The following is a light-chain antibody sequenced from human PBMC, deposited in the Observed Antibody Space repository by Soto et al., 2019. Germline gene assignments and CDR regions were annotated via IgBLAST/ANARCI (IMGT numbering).Light chain of an antibody. CDR2: GAS. CDR3: QHYGSSPR. CDR1: QSVTTN. Sequence: EVVMTQSPATLSVSPGERATLSCRASQSVTTNMAWYQQKPGQAPRLLIYGASTRATGIPARFSGSGSGTDFTLTISRLEPEDCAVYYCQHYGSSPRFGQGTKVEIK. J-gene: IGKJ1*01. V-gene: IGKV3-15*01.